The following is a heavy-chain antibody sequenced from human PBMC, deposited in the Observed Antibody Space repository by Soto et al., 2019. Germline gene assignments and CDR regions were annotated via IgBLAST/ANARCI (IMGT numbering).Heavy chain of an antibody. CDR2: IYYSGST. CDR3: ARGQYYGDSDY. J-gene: IGHJ4*02. Sequence: SETLSLTCTVSGGSISSYYWSWIRQPPGKGLEWIGYIYYSGSTNYNPSLKSRVTISVDTSKNQFSLKLSSVTTADTAVYYCARGQYYGDSDYWGQGTLVTVS. CDR1: GGSISSYY. V-gene: IGHV4-59*01. D-gene: IGHD2-21*01.